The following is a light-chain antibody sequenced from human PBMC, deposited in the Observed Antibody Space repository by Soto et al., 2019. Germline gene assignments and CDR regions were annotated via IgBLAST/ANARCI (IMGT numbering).Light chain of an antibody. J-gene: IGLJ1*01. CDR1: SSDVGGYNY. CDR3: CSYAGSYTYV. CDR2: DVS. V-gene: IGLV2-11*01. Sequence: QSALTQPRSVSRSPGQSVTISCTGTSSDVGGYNYVSWYQQHPGKAPKLMIYDVSKRPSGVPDRFSGSKPGNTASLTISGLQAEDEADYYCCSYAGSYTYVFGTGTKLTVL.